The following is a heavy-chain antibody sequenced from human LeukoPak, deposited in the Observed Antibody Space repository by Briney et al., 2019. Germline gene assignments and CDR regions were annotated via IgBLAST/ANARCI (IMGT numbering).Heavy chain of an antibody. CDR2: INGGDNGDNT. V-gene: IGHV3-23*01. CDR1: GFTFNNYA. D-gene: IGHD1-1*01. CDR3: ARDGIQLPDTLDY. Sequence: PGGSLRLSCAASGFTFNNYAMTWVRQAPGKGLQWVSTINGGDNGDNTYYADSVKGRFTVSRDNSKNTVYLQMNSLRVEGTAVYYCARDGIQLPDTLDYWGLGTLVTVSS. J-gene: IGHJ4*02.